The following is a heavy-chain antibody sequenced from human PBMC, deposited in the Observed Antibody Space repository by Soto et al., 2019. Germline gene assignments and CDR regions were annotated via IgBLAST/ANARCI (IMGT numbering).Heavy chain of an antibody. J-gene: IGHJ4*02. CDR1: GFTFSSYT. CDR3: ARDLHYDSRGFGY. CDR2: ISSSSVYI. Sequence: GVLRLSCAASGFTFSSYTMNWVRQAPGKGLEWVSSISSSSVYIYYADSLKGRFTISRDNAKNSLYLRMNSLRAEDTAVYYCARDLHYDSRGFGYWGQGTLVTVSS. D-gene: IGHD3-22*01. V-gene: IGHV3-21*01.